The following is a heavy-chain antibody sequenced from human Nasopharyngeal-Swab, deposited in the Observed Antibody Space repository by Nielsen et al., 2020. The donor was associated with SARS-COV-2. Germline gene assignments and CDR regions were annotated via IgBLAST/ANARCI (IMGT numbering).Heavy chain of an antibody. Sequence: VRQMPGKGVAWMGIIYPGDSDTRYSPSFQGQVTISADKSISTAYLQWSSLKASDTAMYYFARGGDYGRVYFDYWGQGTLVTVSS. D-gene: IGHD4-17*01. V-gene: IGHV5-51*01. J-gene: IGHJ4*02. CDR3: ARGGDYGRVYFDY. CDR2: IYPGDSDT.